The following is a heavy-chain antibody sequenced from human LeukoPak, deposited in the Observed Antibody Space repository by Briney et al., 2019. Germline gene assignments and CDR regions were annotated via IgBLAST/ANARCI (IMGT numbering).Heavy chain of an antibody. CDR3: AGVEIVVPAAVFFDY. J-gene: IGHJ4*02. CDR1: GGSISSYY. Sequence: SETLSLTCTVSGGSISSYYWSWIRQPPGKGLEWIGYIYTSGSTKYNPSLKSRVTISVDTSKNQFSLKLSSVTAADTAVYYCAGVEIVVPAAVFFDYWGQGNLVTVSS. CDR2: IYTSGST. D-gene: IGHD2-2*01. V-gene: IGHV4-4*09.